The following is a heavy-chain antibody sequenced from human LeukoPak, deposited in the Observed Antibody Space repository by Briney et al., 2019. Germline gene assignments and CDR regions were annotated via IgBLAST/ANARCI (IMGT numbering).Heavy chain of an antibody. V-gene: IGHV4-59*01. Sequence: SETLSLTCTVSGGSISSYYWSWIRQPPGKGLEWIGYIYYSGSTNYNPSLKSRVTISVDTSKNQLSLKLSSVTAADTAVYYCARIRIDRGIVFDYWGQGTLVTVSS. D-gene: IGHD2/OR15-2a*01. CDR3: ARIRIDRGIVFDY. J-gene: IGHJ4*02. CDR1: GGSISSYY. CDR2: IYYSGST.